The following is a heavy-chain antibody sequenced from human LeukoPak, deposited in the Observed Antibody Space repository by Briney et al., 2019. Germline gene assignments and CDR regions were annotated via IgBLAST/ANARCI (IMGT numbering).Heavy chain of an antibody. V-gene: IGHV4-39*01. D-gene: IGHD6-19*01. CDR2: IYYSGST. J-gene: IGHJ4*02. CDR3: ARQWGYSSGWYGGYYFDY. CDR1: GFTVSSNY. Sequence: GSLRLSCAASGFTVSSNYMSWVRQPPGKGLEWIGSIYYSGSTYYNPSLKSRVTISVDTSKNQFSLKLSSVTAADTAVYYCARQWGYSSGWYGGYYFDYWGQGTLVTVSS.